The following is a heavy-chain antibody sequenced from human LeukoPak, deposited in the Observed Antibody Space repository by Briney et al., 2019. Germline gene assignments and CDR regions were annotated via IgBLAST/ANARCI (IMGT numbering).Heavy chain of an antibody. Sequence: GGSLRLSCAASGFTFSSYGMHWVRQAPGKGLEWVAFIRYDGSNKYYADSVKGRFTTSRDNSKNTLYLQMNSLRAEDTAVYYCAKDRGYYYGSGSCFDYWGQGTLVTVSS. V-gene: IGHV3-30*02. CDR1: GFTFSSYG. D-gene: IGHD3-10*01. CDR2: IRYDGSNK. CDR3: AKDRGYYYGSGSCFDY. J-gene: IGHJ4*02.